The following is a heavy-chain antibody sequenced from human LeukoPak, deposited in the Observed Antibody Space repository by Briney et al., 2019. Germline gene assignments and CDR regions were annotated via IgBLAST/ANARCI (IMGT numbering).Heavy chain of an antibody. CDR2: ISWNSGSI. J-gene: IGHJ4*02. CDR1: GFTFDDYA. D-gene: IGHD6-13*01. Sequence: GGSLRLSCAASGFTFDDYAMHWVRQAPGKGLEWVSGISWNSGSIGYADSVKGRFTISRDNAKNSLYLRMNSLRAEDTALYYCAKDRAAAVSWGFDYWGQGTLVTVSS. CDR3: AKDRAAAVSWGFDY. V-gene: IGHV3-9*01.